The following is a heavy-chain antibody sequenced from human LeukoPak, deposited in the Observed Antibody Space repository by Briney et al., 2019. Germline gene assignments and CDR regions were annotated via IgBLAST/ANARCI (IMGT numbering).Heavy chain of an antibody. D-gene: IGHD2-15*01. V-gene: IGHV4-59*01. CDR2: IYYNGNT. CDR3: ARGGWSMDV. CDR1: GGSISSYY. Sequence: KPSETLSLTCTVSGGSISSYYWSWIRQPPGKGLEWIGYIYYNGNTNYNPSLKSRVTILVDTSKNQFSLKVNSVTAADTAVYYCARGGWSMDVWGKGTTVTVSS. J-gene: IGHJ6*03.